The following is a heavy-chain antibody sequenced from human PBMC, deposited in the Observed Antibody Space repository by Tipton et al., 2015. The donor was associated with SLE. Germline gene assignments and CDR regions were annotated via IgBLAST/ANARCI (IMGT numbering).Heavy chain of an antibody. Sequence: QSGAEVKKPGASVKVSCKASGYTFTSYGISWVRQAPGQGLEWMGWIIPIFGTANYAQKFQGRVTITADESTSTAYMELSSLRSEDTAAYYCARSNRSGYSGYDSDYWGQGTLVTVSS. V-gene: IGHV1-69*13. CDR3: ARSNRSGYSGYDSDY. D-gene: IGHD5-12*01. CDR2: IIPIFGTA. J-gene: IGHJ4*02. CDR1: GYTFTSYG.